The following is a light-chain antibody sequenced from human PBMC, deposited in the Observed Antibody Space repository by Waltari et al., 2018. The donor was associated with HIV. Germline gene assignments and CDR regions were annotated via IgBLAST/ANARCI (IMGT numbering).Light chain of an antibody. V-gene: IGKV3-11*01. CDR3: QQRNNAGLT. Sequence: EIVLTQSPATLSLSPGERATLSCRASQSVSSSLAWYQQRPGQAPRLLIYDASKRATGTPARFSGGGSGADFTLTISRLEPEDFAGYYCQQRNNAGLTFGGGTKVEIK. CDR2: DAS. CDR1: QSVSSS. J-gene: IGKJ4*01.